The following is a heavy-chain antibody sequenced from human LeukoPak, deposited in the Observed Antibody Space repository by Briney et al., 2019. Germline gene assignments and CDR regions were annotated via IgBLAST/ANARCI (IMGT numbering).Heavy chain of an antibody. CDR2: IIPIFGTA. Sequence: SVKVSCKASGGTFISYAISWVRQAPGQGLEWMGGIIPIFGTANYAQKFQGRVTITADESTSTAYMELSSLRSEDTAVYYCAGRFGSSLSWFDPWGPGTLVTVSS. CDR1: GGTFISYA. V-gene: IGHV1-69*01. J-gene: IGHJ5*02. CDR3: AGRFGSSLSWFDP. D-gene: IGHD6-13*01.